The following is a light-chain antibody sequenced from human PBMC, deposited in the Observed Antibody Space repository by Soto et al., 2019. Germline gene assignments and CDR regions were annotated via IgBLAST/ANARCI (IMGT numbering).Light chain of an antibody. CDR1: QSVSSN. CDR2: GAS. Sequence: EIVMTQSPATLSVSPGERATLSCRASQSVSSNLAWYQQKPGQAPRLLIYGASTRATGIPARFSGSGSGTAFTLTISSLQSEDFAVYYCQQYNNWPPLFGQGTKLEIK. CDR3: QQYNNWPPL. V-gene: IGKV3-15*01. J-gene: IGKJ2*01.